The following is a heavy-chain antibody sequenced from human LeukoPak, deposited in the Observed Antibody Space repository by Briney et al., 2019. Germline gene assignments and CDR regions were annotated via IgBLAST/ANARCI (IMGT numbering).Heavy chain of an antibody. Sequence: GGSLRLSCAASGFTFSSYAMHWVRQAPGKGLEWVAVISYDGSNKYYADSVKGRFTISRDNSKNTLYLQMNSLRAEDTAVYYCARDLGGYTYWYFDLWGRGTLVTVSS. CDR2: ISYDGSNK. CDR1: GFTFSSYA. D-gene: IGHD3-16*01. J-gene: IGHJ2*01. V-gene: IGHV3-30-3*01. CDR3: ARDLGGYTYWYFDL.